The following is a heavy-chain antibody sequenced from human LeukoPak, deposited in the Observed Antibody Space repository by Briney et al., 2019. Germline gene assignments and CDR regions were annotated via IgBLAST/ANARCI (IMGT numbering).Heavy chain of an antibody. Sequence: PSETLSLTCTVSGGSISSYYWSWIRQPPGKGLEWIGYIYYSGSTNYNPSLKSRVTISVDTSKNQFSLKLSSVTAADTAVYYCASSDSSGYYGAFDIWGQGTMVTVSS. CDR2: IYYSGST. CDR1: GGSISSYY. D-gene: IGHD3-22*01. V-gene: IGHV4-59*01. CDR3: ASSDSSGYYGAFDI. J-gene: IGHJ3*02.